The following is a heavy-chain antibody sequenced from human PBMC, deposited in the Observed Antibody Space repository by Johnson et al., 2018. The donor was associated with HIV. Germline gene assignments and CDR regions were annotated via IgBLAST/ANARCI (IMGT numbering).Heavy chain of an antibody. D-gene: IGHD1-26*01. CDR3: AKDRGSYYFYAFDI. CDR2: ISYDGRNK. CDR1: GFTFSSYA. J-gene: IGHJ3*02. Sequence: QMQLVESGGGVVQPGRSLRLSCAASGFTFSSYAMHWVRQAPGKGLEWVAVISYDGRNKYYADSVKGRFTISRDNSKNTLYLQMNSLRAEDTAVYYCAKDRGSYYFYAFDIWGQGTMVTVSS. V-gene: IGHV3-30*04.